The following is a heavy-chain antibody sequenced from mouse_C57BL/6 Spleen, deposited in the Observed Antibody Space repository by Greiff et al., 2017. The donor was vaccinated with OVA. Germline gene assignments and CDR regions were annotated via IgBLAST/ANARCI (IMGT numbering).Heavy chain of an antibody. CDR1: GFTFSSYA. V-gene: IGHV5-4*01. J-gene: IGHJ1*03. D-gene: IGHD2-4*01. Sequence: DVMLVESGGGLVKPGGSLKLSCAASGFTFSSYAMSWVRQTPEKRLEWVATISDGGSYTYYPDNVKGRFTISRDNAKNNLYLQMSHLKSEDTAMYYCARDGDYDYWYFDVWGTGTTVTVSS. CDR3: ARDGDYDYWYFDV. CDR2: ISDGGSYT.